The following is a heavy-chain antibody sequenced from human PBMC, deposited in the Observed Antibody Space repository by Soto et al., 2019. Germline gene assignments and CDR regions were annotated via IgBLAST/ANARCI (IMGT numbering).Heavy chain of an antibody. CDR2: ISYDGSKK. V-gene: IGHV3-30*18. D-gene: IGHD2-2*01. CDR3: AKATSPYYYYYGIDV. CDR1: GFIFNFYG. J-gene: IGHJ6*02. Sequence: GGSLRLSCTASGFIFNFYGMHWVRQAPGKGLEWVAVISYDGSKKYYVDSVKGRFTISRDSSKQTLSLQMDSLRPEDTAVYFCAKATSPYYYYYGIDVWGQGTTVTVSS.